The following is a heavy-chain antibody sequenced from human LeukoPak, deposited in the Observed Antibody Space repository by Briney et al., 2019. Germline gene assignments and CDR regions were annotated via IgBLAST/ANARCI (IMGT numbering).Heavy chain of an antibody. V-gene: IGHV3-66*01. Sequence: GGSLRLSCAASGFTVSSNYMSWVRQAPGKGLEWVSVIYSGGSTYYAGSVKGRFTISRDNSKNTLYLQMNSLRAEDTAVYYCASGGLGDSSGYGYWGQGTLVTVSS. D-gene: IGHD3-22*01. J-gene: IGHJ4*02. CDR2: IYSGGST. CDR1: GFTVSSNY. CDR3: ASGGLGDSSGYGY.